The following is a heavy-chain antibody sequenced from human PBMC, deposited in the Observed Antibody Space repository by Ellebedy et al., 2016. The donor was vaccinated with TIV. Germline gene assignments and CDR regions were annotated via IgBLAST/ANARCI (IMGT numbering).Heavy chain of an antibody. CDR1: GGSFSGYY. D-gene: IGHD3-10*01. CDR2: INHSGST. V-gene: IGHV4-34*01. J-gene: IGHJ6*02. Sequence: SETLSLTXAVYGGSFSGYYWSWIRQPPGKGLEWIGEINHSGSTNYNPSLKSRVTISVDTSKNQFSLKLSSVTAADTAVYYCARSLAPWFGRYYGMDVWGQGTTVTVSS. CDR3: ARSLAPWFGRYYGMDV.